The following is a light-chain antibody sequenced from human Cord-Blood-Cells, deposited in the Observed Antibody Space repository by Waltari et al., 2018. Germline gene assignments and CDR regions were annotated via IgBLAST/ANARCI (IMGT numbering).Light chain of an antibody. Sequence: QSALTQPASASGSPGRSISISCTGTRSDVGGCTYGPWYQQHPGKAPKLMIYDVSNRPSGVSNRFSGSKSGNTASLTISGLQAEDEADYYCSSYTSSSTVVFGGGTKLTVL. CDR3: SSYTSSSTVV. CDR2: DVS. V-gene: IGLV2-14*01. CDR1: RSDVGGCTY. J-gene: IGLJ2*01.